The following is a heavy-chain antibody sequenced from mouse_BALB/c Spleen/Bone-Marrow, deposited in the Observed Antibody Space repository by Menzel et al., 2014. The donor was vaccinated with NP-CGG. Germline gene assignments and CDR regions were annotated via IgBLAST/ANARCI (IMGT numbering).Heavy chain of an antibody. CDR1: GFPFSSYG. CDR2: INSNVGST. J-gene: IGHJ4*01. V-gene: IGHV5-6-3*01. Sequence: EVMLVESGGGLVQPGGSLKLSCAASGFPFSSYGMSWVRQTPDKRLELVATINSNVGSTYYPDSVKGRFTISRDNAKNTLYLQMSSLKSEDSAMFYCARDRTYYYGMDYWGQGTSVTVSS. CDR3: ARDRTYYYGMDY.